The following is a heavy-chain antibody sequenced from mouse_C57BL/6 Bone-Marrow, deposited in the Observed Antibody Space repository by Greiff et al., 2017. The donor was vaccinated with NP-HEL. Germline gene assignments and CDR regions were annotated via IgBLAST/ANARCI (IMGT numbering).Heavy chain of an antibody. J-gene: IGHJ1*03. D-gene: IGHD1-1*01. Sequence: EVKVVESGGGLVQPGGSLSLSCAASGFTFTDYYMSWVRQPPGKALEWLGFIRNKANGYTTEYSASVQGRFTISRDNSQSILYLQMNALRAEDSATYYCARYHYYGSSYWYFDVWGTGTTVTVSS. CDR1: GFTFTDYY. CDR2: IRNKANGYTT. V-gene: IGHV7-3*01. CDR3: ARYHYYGSSYWYFDV.